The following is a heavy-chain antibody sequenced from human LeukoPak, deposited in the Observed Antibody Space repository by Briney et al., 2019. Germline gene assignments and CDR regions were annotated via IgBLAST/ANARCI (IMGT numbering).Heavy chain of an antibody. CDR3: ATPVPGYGALDV. CDR1: GYSVIDYY. D-gene: IGHD3-9*01. CDR2: INPNTGGT. Sequence: ASVKVSCKTSGYSVIDYYMHWVRQAPGQGLEWMGWINPNTGGTKYAQEFQGRVTMTGDTSLSIVQMELRSLTADDTAMYYCATPVPGYGALDVWGQGTMVTVSS. V-gene: IGHV1-2*02. J-gene: IGHJ3*01.